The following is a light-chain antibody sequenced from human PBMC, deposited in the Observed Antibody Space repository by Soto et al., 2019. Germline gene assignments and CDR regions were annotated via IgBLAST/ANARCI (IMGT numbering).Light chain of an antibody. CDR2: SNN. Sequence: QSVLTQPPSTSGTPGQRVTISCSGSSSNIGSNTVNWYQQLPGPAPKLLMYSNNERSSGVPDRFSGAKSGTSASLAISGLQSEDEADYFCSAWDDSLNGVVFGGGTQLTVL. CDR1: SSNIGSNT. CDR3: SAWDDSLNGVV. J-gene: IGLJ2*01. V-gene: IGLV1-44*01.